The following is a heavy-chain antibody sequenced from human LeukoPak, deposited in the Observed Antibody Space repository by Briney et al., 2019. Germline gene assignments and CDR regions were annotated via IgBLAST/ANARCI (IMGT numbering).Heavy chain of an antibody. V-gene: IGHV4-34*01. CDR3: ARRGFYDSSGYLRY. CDR2: INHSGST. D-gene: IGHD3-22*01. CDR1: GGSFSGYY. J-gene: IGHJ4*02. Sequence: PSETLSLTCAVYGGSFSGYYWSWIRQPPGKGLEWIGEINHSGSTNYNPSLKSRVTISVDTSKNQFSLKLSSVTAADTAVYYCARRGFYDSSGYLRYWGQGTLVTVSS.